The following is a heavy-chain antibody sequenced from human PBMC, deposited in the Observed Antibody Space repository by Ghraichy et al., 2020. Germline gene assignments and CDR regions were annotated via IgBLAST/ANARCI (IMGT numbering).Heavy chain of an antibody. CDR1: GGSFSDYY. CDR2: INHSGST. CDR3: ARGVKDCSTPSCSWGGYYYYFMDV. D-gene: IGHD2-2*01. V-gene: IGHV4-34*01. Sequence: ESLNISCAVYGGSFSDYYWNWIRQSPGKGLEWIGEINHSGSTNYNPSLKSRVTISVDTSNNQFSLKLTSVTAADTAVYYCARGVKDCSTPSCSWGGYYYYFMDVWGKGTTVTVSS. J-gene: IGHJ6*03.